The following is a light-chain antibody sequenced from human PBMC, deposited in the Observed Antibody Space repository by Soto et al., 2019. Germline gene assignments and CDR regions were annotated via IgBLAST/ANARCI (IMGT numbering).Light chain of an antibody. CDR1: QSLSGW. CDR2: DAS. J-gene: IGKJ1*01. CDR3: QHYNSYSEA. V-gene: IGKV1-5*01. Sequence: DIQMTQSPSTLSASVGDRVIITCRASQSLSGWLAWYQQKPGKAPKLLIYDASSLESGVPSRFSGSGSGTEFTLTISSLQPDDFATYYCQHYNSYSEAFGQGTKVDIK.